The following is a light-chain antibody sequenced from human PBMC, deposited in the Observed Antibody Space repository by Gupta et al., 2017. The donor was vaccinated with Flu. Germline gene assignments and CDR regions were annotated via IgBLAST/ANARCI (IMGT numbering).Light chain of an antibody. Sequence: ERATLSCRASQSVSTYLAWYQQKPGQAPRLLIYDVSNRATGIPARFSGSGSGTDFTLTISGLEPEDFAVYLCQQRNNWPRLTFGGGTKVEMK. V-gene: IGKV3-11*01. CDR1: QSVSTY. CDR3: QQRNNWPRLT. CDR2: DVS. J-gene: IGKJ4*01.